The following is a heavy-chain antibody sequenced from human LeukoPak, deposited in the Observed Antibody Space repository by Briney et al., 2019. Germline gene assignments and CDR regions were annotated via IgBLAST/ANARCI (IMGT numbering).Heavy chain of an antibody. CDR3: ARVGYSYGYPLDY. V-gene: IGHV1-8*03. J-gene: IGHJ4*02. Sequence: ASVKVSCKASGYTFTSYDINWVRQATGQGLEWMGWMNPNSGNTGYAQKFQGRVTITRNTSISTAYMELSSLRSEDTAVYYCARVGYSYGYPLDYRGQGTLVTVSS. CDR2: MNPNSGNT. D-gene: IGHD5-18*01. CDR1: GYTFTSYD.